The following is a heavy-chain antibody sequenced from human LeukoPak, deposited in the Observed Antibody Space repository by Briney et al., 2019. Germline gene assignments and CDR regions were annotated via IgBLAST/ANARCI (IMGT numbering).Heavy chain of an antibody. CDR3: ARGRSNYYGMDV. V-gene: IGHV4-61*01. J-gene: IGHJ6*02. D-gene: IGHD1-26*01. Sequence: SETLSLTCTVSGGSVSSGSYYWSWIRQPPGKGLEWIGYIYYSGSTNYNPSLKSRVTISVDTSKNQFSLKLSSVTAADTAVYYCARGRSNYYGMDVWGQGTTVTVSS. CDR2: IYYSGST. CDR1: GGSVSSGSYY.